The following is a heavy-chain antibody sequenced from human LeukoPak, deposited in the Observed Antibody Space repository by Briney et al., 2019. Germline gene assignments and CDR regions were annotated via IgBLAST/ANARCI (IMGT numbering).Heavy chain of an antibody. CDR1: GGSISSYY. Sequence: PSETLSLTCTVSGGSISSYYWSWIRQAPGKGLEWIGYMYHSEKTYYNPSLKSRVTISVDVSKNQFSLKLSSVTAADTAVYYCALLGEDEGVDYWGQGTLVTVSS. CDR3: ALLGEDEGVDY. CDR2: MYHSEKT. J-gene: IGHJ4*02. D-gene: IGHD3-10*01. V-gene: IGHV4-59*01.